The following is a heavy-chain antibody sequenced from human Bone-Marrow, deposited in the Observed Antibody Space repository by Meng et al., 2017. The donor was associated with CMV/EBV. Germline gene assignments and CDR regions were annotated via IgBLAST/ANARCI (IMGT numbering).Heavy chain of an antibody. CDR2: IRYDGSNK. J-gene: IGHJ4*02. CDR1: GFTFSSYG. Sequence: GESLKISCAASGFTFSSYGMHWVRQAPGKGLEWVAFIRYDGSNKYYADSVKGRFTISRDNSKNTLYLQMNSLSAEDTAVYYCAKECGGLSSSGLKALDYWGQGTLVTVSS. D-gene: IGHD3-22*01. CDR3: AKECGGLSSSGLKALDY. V-gene: IGHV3-30*02.